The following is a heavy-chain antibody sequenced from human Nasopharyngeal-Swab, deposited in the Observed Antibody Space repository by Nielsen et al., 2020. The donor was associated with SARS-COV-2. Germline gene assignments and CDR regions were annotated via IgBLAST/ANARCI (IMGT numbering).Heavy chain of an antibody. CDR2: ISHSGST. Sequence: GSLRLSCTVSSDSISPYFRNWIRQPPGMGLEWIGYISHSGSTNYTPSLKSRVTISIDTSKKQLSLKLRSVTAADTAVYYCARIDGWGAMDVWGQGTTVTVSS. V-gene: IGHV4-59*13. CDR1: SDSISPYF. CDR3: ARIDGWGAMDV. D-gene: IGHD3-10*01. J-gene: IGHJ6*02.